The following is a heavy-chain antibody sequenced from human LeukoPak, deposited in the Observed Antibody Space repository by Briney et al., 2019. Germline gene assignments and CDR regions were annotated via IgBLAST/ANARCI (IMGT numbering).Heavy chain of an antibody. D-gene: IGHD4/OR15-4a*01. CDR1: GGSISVTNYY. J-gene: IGHJ4*02. V-gene: IGHV4-39*07. CDR2: IYYSGRT. CDR3: ARDMGGQNYGEPFDY. Sequence: PSETLSLTCTVSGGSISVTNYYWGWIRQPPGKGLQWIGSIYYSGRTDYNPSLKSRVTISVDTSKNQFSLKMRFVTAADTGVYYCARDMGGQNYGEPFDYWGQGTLVTVSS.